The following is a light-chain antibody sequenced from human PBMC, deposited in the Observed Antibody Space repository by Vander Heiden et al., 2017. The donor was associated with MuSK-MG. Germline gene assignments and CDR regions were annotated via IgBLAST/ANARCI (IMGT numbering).Light chain of an antibody. CDR3: QQYDNWPPYT. J-gene: IGKJ2*01. CDR1: QSVSSN. V-gene: IGKV3-15*01. Sequence: EIMLTQSPPTLSVSPGDRATLPCTASQSVSSNLPWYQQKPGQAPRLLIYGASTRATDSPARVSGSGSGTEFTLTISSMQAEDLAVYYCQQYDNWPPYTFGQGTKLETK. CDR2: GAS.